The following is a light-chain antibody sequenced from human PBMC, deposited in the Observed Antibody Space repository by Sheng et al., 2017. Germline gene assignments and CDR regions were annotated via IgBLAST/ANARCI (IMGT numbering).Light chain of an antibody. CDR3: QQYEVWPLT. J-gene: IGKJ3*01. CDR1: QSVSSSY. CDR2: RAS. Sequence: EIVLTQSPGTLSLSPGERATLSCRASQSVSSSYLAWYQQKGGQAPRLVIFRASSRATGIPDRFSGSGSGTDFTLTISRMEPEDFAVYYCQQYEVWPLTFGPGTRV. V-gene: IGKV3-20*01.